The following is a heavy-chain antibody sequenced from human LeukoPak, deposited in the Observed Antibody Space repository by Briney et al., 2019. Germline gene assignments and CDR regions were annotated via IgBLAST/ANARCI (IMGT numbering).Heavy chain of an antibody. CDR2: INPNSGGT. Sequence: ASVKVSCKASGYTFTGYYMHRVRQAPGQGLEWMGWINPNSGGTNYAQKFQGRVTMTRDTSISTAYMELSRLRSDDTAVYYCARDWGSDYYDSSGYYGPYGFDYWGQGTLVTVSS. D-gene: IGHD3-22*01. CDR1: GYTFTGYY. V-gene: IGHV1-2*02. J-gene: IGHJ4*02. CDR3: ARDWGSDYYDSSGYYGPYGFDY.